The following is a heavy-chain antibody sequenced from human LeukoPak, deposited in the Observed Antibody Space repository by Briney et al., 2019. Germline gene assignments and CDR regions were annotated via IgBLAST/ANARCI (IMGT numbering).Heavy chain of an antibody. CDR3: ATLFGVAAIDY. CDR1: GFTFSSYE. V-gene: IGHV3-48*03. D-gene: IGHD3-3*01. Sequence: PGGSLRLSCAASGFTFSSYEMNWVRQAPGKGLEWVSYISSSGSTIYYADSVKGLFTISRDNAKNSLYLQMNSLRAEDTAVYYCATLFGVAAIDYWGQGTLVTVSS. J-gene: IGHJ4*02. CDR2: ISSSGSTI.